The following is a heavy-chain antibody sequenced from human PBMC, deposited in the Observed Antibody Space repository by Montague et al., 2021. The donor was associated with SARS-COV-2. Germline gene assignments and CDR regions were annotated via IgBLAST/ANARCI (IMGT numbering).Heavy chain of an antibody. Sequence: SETLSLTFTVSGGSVSSRSYYWGWIRQPPGKGLEWIGSISYSGSTYYNPSLKSRVTMSVDTSKNQFSLKLSSVTAADTAVYYCANKGLELIAGFYYFDYWGHGTLVTVSS. CDR2: ISYSGST. J-gene: IGHJ4*01. CDR3: ANKGLELIAGFYYFDY. D-gene: IGHD2-21*01. V-gene: IGHV4-39*01. CDR1: GGSVSSRSYY.